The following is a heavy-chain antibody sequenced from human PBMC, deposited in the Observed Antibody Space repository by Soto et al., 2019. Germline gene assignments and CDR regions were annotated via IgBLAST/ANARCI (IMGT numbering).Heavy chain of an antibody. Sequence: EVQLVESGGGLVQPGGSLRLSCVASGFTFSNYDINWVRQAPGKGLEWISHISSSGGIMYYADSVKGRFTMSRDNAKNSLYLQMNSLRGEDTAVYYCAREGSVSSSDYYAYYYGMDVWGQGTTVTVSS. CDR3: AREGSVSSSDYYAYYYGMDV. D-gene: IGHD3-10*01. CDR2: ISSSGGIM. CDR1: GFTFSNYD. V-gene: IGHV3-48*03. J-gene: IGHJ6*02.